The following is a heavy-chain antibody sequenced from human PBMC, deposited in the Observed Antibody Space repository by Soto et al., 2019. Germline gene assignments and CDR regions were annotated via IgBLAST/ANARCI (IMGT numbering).Heavy chain of an antibody. CDR1: GGSFSGYY. CDR2: INHSGST. D-gene: IGHD2-2*01. J-gene: IGHJ6*02. Sequence: SETLSLTCAVDGGSFSGYYWTWIRQPPGKGLEWIGDINHSGSTNYNSSLKSRVTISVDTSKNQLSLKLRSVTAADTAVYYCAREEVPQWFTRGYYGMDVWGQGTTVTVSS. V-gene: IGHV4-34*01. CDR3: AREEVPQWFTRGYYGMDV.